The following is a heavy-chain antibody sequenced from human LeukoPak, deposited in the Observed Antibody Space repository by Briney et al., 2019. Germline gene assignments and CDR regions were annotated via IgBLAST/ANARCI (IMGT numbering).Heavy chain of an antibody. D-gene: IGHD3-22*01. CDR2: INANCAGT. CDR1: GYTFTGYY. V-gene: IGHV1-2*02. Sequence: ASVKLSCKASGYTFTGYYMHWVRQAPARGREWMGWINANCAGTNCAQKFQGRVTTTNETSISTAYMEVSRLRSDDTAVYYCARGRPVYDTSGYSLDYWGQGTLVTASS. CDR3: ARGRPVYDTSGYSLDY. J-gene: IGHJ4*02.